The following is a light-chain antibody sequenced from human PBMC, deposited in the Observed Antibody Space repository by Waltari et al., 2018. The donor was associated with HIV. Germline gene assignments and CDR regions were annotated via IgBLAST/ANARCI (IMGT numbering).Light chain of an antibody. Sequence: DIQLTQFPSTLSASVGSRVTITCLASPSISSWLDWYQQKPGKAPKLLIYKASTLESGVPSRFSGSGSGTEFTLTISSLQPNDFATYYCQQYNSYSWTFGQGTKVDIK. CDR2: KAS. CDR1: PSISSW. J-gene: IGKJ1*01. V-gene: IGKV1-5*03. CDR3: QQYNSYSWT.